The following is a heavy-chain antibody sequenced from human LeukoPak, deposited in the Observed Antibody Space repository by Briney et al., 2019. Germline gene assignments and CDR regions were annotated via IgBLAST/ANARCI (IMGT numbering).Heavy chain of an antibody. V-gene: IGHV4-59*08. J-gene: IGHJ4*02. D-gene: IGHD2-15*01. CDR3: ARLAQITAWYIHY. Sequence: PSETLSLTCTVSGGSINSYYWSWIRQPPGKGLEWNGQVHYSGGTKYNPSLKSRVSISVDTPKNQLSLKLSSVTAADTAVYYCARLAQITAWYIHYWGQGTLVTVSS. CDR1: GGSINSYY. CDR2: VHYSGGT.